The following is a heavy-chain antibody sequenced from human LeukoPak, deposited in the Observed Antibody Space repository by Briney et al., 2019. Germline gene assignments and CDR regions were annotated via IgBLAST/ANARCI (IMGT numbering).Heavy chain of an antibody. Sequence: PGGSLRLSCAASGFTFSSYAMSWVRQAPGKGLEWVSGIRGGGGSTYYADSVKGRFTISRDNSKNTLYLQMNSLRAEDTAVYYCAKRPGSGSYYFDYWGQGTLVTVSS. CDR3: AKRPGSGSYYFDY. CDR1: GFTFSSYA. D-gene: IGHD1-26*01. J-gene: IGHJ4*02. CDR2: IRGGGGST. V-gene: IGHV3-23*01.